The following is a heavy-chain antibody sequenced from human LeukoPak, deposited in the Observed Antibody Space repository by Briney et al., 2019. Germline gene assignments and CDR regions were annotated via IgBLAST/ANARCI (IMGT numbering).Heavy chain of an antibody. J-gene: IGHJ3*02. CDR3: ARASGASRRDAFDI. D-gene: IGHD4-17*01. CDR2: INHSGST. CDR1: GGSFSGYY. Sequence: SETLSLTCAVYGGSFSGYYWSWIRQPPGKGLEGMGEINHSGSTNYNPSLKSRVTISVDTSKNQFSLKLSSVTAADTAVYYCARASGASRRDAFDIWGQGTMVTVSS. V-gene: IGHV4-34*01.